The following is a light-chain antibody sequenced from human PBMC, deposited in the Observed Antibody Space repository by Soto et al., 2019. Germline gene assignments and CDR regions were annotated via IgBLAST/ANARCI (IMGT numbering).Light chain of an antibody. CDR2: EVS. Sequence: QSALTQPASVSGSPGQSIAISCTGTTSDVGGYNYVSWYQQHPGKVPKLLIHEVSNRPSGVSNRFSGSKSGNTASLTISGLQAEDEADYYCLSKTSTICYVFGTGTKVTVL. CDR1: TSDVGGYNY. J-gene: IGLJ1*01. CDR3: LSKTSTICYV. V-gene: IGLV2-14*01.